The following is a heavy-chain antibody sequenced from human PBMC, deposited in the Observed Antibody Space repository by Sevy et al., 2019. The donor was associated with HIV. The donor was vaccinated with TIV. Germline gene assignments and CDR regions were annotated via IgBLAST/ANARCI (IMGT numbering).Heavy chain of an antibody. CDR1: GLTVGSLS. V-gene: IGHV3-53*01. Sequence: GGSLRLSCVASGLTVGSLSINWVRQAPGKGLEWVSLIYSAGTTFYSASVKGRFTISRDNSNNSLDLQMNSLRAEDTAIYYCARIKGASSSYAMDVWGQWTTVTVSS. D-gene: IGHD2-2*01. CDR2: IYSAGTT. CDR3: ARIKGASSSYAMDV. J-gene: IGHJ6*02.